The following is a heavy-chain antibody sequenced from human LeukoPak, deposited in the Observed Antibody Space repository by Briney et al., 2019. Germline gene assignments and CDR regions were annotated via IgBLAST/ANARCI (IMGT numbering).Heavy chain of an antibody. Sequence: PGGSLRLSCAASGFTLSNYDMHWVRQATGKGLEWVSAIGSDGDVYYSGSVKGPLAISRENAKNSLYLQMNSLRADDTAVYYCAREVREVPHWGQGTLVTVSS. CDR3: AREVREVPH. D-gene: IGHD2-2*01. CDR1: GFTLSNYD. CDR2: IGSDGDV. V-gene: IGHV3-13*01. J-gene: IGHJ4*02.